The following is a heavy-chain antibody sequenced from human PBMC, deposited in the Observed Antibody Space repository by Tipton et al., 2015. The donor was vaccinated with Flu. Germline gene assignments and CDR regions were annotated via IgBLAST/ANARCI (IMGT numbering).Heavy chain of an antibody. J-gene: IGHJ5*02. CDR2: IYYSGST. CDR1: GGSISSGGYY. D-gene: IGHD3-3*01. CDR3: ARDGTIFGHNWFDP. V-gene: IGHV4-31*03. Sequence: TLSLTCTVSGGSISSGGYYWSWICQHPGKGLEWIGYIYYSGSTYYNPSLKSRVTISVDTSKNQFSLKLSSVTAADTVVYYCARDGTIFGHNWFDPWGQGTLVTVSS.